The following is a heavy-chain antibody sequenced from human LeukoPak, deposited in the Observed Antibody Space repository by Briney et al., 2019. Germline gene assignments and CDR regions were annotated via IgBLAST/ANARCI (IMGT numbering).Heavy chain of an antibody. D-gene: IGHD3-22*01. CDR3: AKDSGYDSTPFFVDY. Sequence: GRSLRLSCAASGFTFSSYGMHWVRQAPGKGLEWVAVIWYDGSNKYYADSVKGRFTISRDNSKNTLYLQMNSLRAEDTAVYYCAKDSGYDSTPFFVDYWGQGTLVTVSS. CDR2: IWYDGSNK. CDR1: GFTFSSYG. J-gene: IGHJ4*02. V-gene: IGHV3-33*06.